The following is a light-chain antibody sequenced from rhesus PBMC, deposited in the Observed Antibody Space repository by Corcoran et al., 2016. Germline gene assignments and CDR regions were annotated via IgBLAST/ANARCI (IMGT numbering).Light chain of an antibody. Sequence: DIQKTQSPSSLSASVGDTVTITCRASQGISNYLAWYQQKPGKAPKPLIYYASTLESGVPSRFRGSGSGTDLHLTITSLQPEDFAIFYCQQHNSNPPTFGQGTKLEI. CDR3: QQHNSNPPT. CDR2: YAS. V-gene: IGKV1S14*01. CDR1: QGISNY. J-gene: IGKJ1*01.